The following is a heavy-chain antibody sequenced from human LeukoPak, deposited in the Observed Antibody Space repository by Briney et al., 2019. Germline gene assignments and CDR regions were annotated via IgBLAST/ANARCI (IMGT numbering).Heavy chain of an antibody. Sequence: SVKVSCKASGGTFSSYAISWVRQAPGQGLEWMGGIIPIFGTANYAQKFQGRVTITADESTSTAYMELSSLRSEDTAVYYCAVSSLYCSSTSCYHYNWFDPWGQGTLVTVSS. CDR1: GGTFSSYA. CDR2: IIPIFGTA. J-gene: IGHJ5*02. V-gene: IGHV1-69*13. D-gene: IGHD2-2*01. CDR3: AVSSLYCSSTSCYHYNWFDP.